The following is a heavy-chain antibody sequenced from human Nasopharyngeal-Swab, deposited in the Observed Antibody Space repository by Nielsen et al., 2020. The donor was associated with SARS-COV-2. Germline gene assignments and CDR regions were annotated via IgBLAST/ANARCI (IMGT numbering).Heavy chain of an antibody. V-gene: IGHV3-9*01. J-gene: IGHJ4*02. CDR3: AKLPVHYGDYDYFDY. D-gene: IGHD4-17*01. CDR2: ISWNSGSI. Sequence: GGSLRIACAASGFTFEDYAMHWVRQAPGKGLEWVSGISWNSGSIGYADSVKGRFTISRDNAKNSLYLQMNSLRAEDTALYYCAKLPVHYGDYDYFDYWGQGTLVTVSS. CDR1: GFTFEDYA.